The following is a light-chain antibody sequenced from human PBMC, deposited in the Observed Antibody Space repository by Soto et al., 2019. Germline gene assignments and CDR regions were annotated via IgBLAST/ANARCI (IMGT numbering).Light chain of an antibody. Sequence: QSALTQPTSASGSPGQSVPISCTGTSSDVGGSNYVSWYQQHPGKVPKLMVYEVNKRPSGVHDRFSGSKSGNTASLTVTGLQAEDEAGYYCTSYAGGNNVFGTGTKLTVL. J-gene: IGLJ1*01. CDR3: TSYAGGNNV. V-gene: IGLV2-8*01. CDR2: EVN. CDR1: SSDVGGSNY.